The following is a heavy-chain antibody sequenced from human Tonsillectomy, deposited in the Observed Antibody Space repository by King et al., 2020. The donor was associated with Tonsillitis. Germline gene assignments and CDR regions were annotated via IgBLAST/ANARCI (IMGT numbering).Heavy chain of an antibody. CDR2: ISGSGAST. CDR1: GFTFSSYA. CDR3: AKDWYYDSSGYYYYGMDV. V-gene: IGHV3-23*04. J-gene: IGHJ6*02. D-gene: IGHD3-22*01. Sequence: VQLVESGGGLVQPGGSLRLSCPASGFTFSSYAMSWVRQAPGKGLEWVSGISGSGASTYYADSVKGRFTIPRDNSKNTLYLQMNSLRAEDTAVYYCAKDWYYDSSGYYYYGMDVWGQGTTVTVSS.